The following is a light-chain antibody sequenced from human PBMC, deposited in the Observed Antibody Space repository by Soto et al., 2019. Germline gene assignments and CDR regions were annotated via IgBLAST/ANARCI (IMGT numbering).Light chain of an antibody. Sequence: QSALTQPASVSGSPGQSITISCTGTSSDIGADDFVSWYQHHPDKTPKLIIFEVTYRPTGISHRFSASKSGNTASLTISGLEAEDEADYYCTSYTSSSPCVFGTGTKLTVL. J-gene: IGLJ1*01. V-gene: IGLV2-14*01. CDR2: EVT. CDR1: SSDIGADDF. CDR3: TSYTSSSPCV.